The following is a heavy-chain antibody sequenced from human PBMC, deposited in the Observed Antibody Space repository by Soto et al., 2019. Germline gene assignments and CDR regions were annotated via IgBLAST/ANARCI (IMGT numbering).Heavy chain of an antibody. D-gene: IGHD2-2*01. Sequence: EVQLVESGGGLVQPGGSLRLSCAATGFTFSSYSMNWVRQAPGKGLEWVSYISSSSSTIYYADSVKGRFTISRDNAKNSLYLQMNSLRAEDTAVYYCARDHQYCISTICYDPEAFDIWGQGTMVTVSS. J-gene: IGHJ3*02. CDR1: GFTFSSYS. V-gene: IGHV3-48*01. CDR2: ISSSSSTI. CDR3: ARDHQYCISTICYDPEAFDI.